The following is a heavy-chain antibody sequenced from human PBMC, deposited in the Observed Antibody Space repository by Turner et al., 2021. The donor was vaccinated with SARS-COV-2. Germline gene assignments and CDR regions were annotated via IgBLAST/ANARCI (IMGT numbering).Heavy chain of an antibody. V-gene: IGHV3-21*01. CDR2: ISSSSSYI. D-gene: IGHD3-22*01. CDR1: GFPFGSYS. Sequence: EVQLLESGGGLVQPGGSLRLSCAASGFPFGSYSMNWVRQAPGKGLEWISSISSSSSYIYYADSVKGRFTISRDNAKNSLYLQMNSLRAEDTAVYYCARARPAHYYDSSGYYPDALDIWGQGTMVTVSS. J-gene: IGHJ3*02. CDR3: ARARPAHYYDSSGYYPDALDI.